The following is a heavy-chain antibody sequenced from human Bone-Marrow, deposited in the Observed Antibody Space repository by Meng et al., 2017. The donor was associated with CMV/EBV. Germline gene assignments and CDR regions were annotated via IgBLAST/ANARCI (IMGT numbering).Heavy chain of an antibody. J-gene: IGHJ4*02. Sequence: EVQLLESGGGFIQPGGSLRLSCAASGVTFSSYAMSWVRQAPGQGLEWDSGISGTGGSPHYADSVQGRFTISRDNSKYTLYLQMNSLRAEDTAVYYCAKDRGYADYLGFDHWGQGTLVTVSS. V-gene: IGHV3-23*01. CDR1: GVTFSSYA. D-gene: IGHD4-17*01. CDR2: ISGTGGSP. CDR3: AKDRGYADYLGFDH.